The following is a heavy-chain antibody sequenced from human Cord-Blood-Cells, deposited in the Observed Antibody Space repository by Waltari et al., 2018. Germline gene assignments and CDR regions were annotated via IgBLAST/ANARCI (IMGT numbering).Heavy chain of an antibody. D-gene: IGHD2-21*02. J-gene: IGHJ4*02. Sequence: QVQLVESGGGVVQPGRSLRLSCAASGFTFSSYAMHWVRQAPGKGLEWVAVISYDGSNKYYADSVKGRFTISRDNSKNTLYLQMNSLRAEDTAVYCCARGWGHIVVVTAPYFDYWGQGTLVTVSS. CDR1: GFTFSSYA. CDR2: ISYDGSNK. V-gene: IGHV3-30*04. CDR3: ARGWGHIVVVTAPYFDY.